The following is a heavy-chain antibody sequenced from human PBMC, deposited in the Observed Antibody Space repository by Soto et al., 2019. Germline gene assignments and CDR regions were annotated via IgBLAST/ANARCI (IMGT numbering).Heavy chain of an antibody. V-gene: IGHV1-8*01. CDR2: VNPNNGDT. CDR1: GYTFSNYD. D-gene: IGHD3-10*01. Sequence: QVQLVQSGAELKKPGASVKVSCKASGYTFSNYDMNWVRQATGQGPEWIGWVNPNNGDTGYAQKFQGRVTLTTDISTTTAYMELTSLRSEDTAIYYCAKVSRQGSAIDFEYWGQGTLITVSS. CDR3: AKVSRQGSAIDFEY. J-gene: IGHJ4*02.